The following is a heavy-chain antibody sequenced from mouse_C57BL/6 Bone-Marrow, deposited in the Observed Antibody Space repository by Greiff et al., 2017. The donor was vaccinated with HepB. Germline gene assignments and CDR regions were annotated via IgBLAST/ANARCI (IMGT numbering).Heavy chain of an antibody. Sequence: VKLMESGAELVKPGASVKMSCKASGYTFTNYPIEWMKQNHGKSLEWIGNFHPYNDDTKYNEKFKGKATLTVEKSSNTVYLELSRLTSDNSAVYYWSKSSTVFYYFDYWGQGTTLTVSS. J-gene: IGHJ2*01. CDR2: FHPYNDDT. V-gene: IGHV1-47*01. CDR1: GYTFTNYP. CDR3: SKSSTVFYYFDY. D-gene: IGHD1-3*01.